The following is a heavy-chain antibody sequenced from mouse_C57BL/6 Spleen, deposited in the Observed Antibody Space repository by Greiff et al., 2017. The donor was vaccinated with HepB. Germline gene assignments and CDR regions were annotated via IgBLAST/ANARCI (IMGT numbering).Heavy chain of an antibody. CDR2: ISSGGSYT. J-gene: IGHJ1*03. D-gene: IGHD3-1*01. Sequence: EVQRVESGGDLVKPGGSLKLSCAASGFTFSSYGMSWVRQTPDKRLEWVATISSGGSYTYYPDSVKGRFTISRDNAKNTLYLQMSSLKSEDTAMYYCARRGRGATEGYFDVWGTGTTVTVSS. CDR3: ARRGRGATEGYFDV. CDR1: GFTFSSYG. V-gene: IGHV5-6*01.